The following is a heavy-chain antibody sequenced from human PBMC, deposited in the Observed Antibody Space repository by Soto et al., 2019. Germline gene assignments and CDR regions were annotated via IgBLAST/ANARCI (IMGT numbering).Heavy chain of an antibody. Sequence: QVQLQASGPGLVKPSETLSLTCTVTGGSSSSSYWSWIRQPPGKGLEWIGYIYYSGSANYNPSLKCRVTISVDTSKNQFSLKLRSVTAADTAVYFCARDKGAAAGAYYYYCMDVWGKGNTVTVSS. V-gene: IGHV4-59*01. J-gene: IGHJ6*03. CDR3: ARDKGAAAGAYYYYCMDV. D-gene: IGHD6-13*01. CDR1: GGSSSSSY. CDR2: IYYSGSA.